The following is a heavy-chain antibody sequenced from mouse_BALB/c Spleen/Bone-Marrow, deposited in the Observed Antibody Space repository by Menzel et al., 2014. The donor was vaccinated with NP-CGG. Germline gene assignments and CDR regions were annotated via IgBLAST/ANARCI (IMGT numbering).Heavy chain of an antibody. CDR3: TRDMGLLRFDY. D-gene: IGHD1-1*01. CDR1: GFTFTDYY. V-gene: IGHV7-3*02. J-gene: IGHJ2*01. Sequence: EVMLVESGGGLVQPGGSLRLSCAASGFTFTDYYMSWVRQPPGKALEWLGFIRNKPNGYTTEYSASVKGRFTISRDNSQSILYLQMNTLRVEDSATYYCTRDMGLLRFDYWGQGTTLIVSS. CDR2: IRNKPNGYTT.